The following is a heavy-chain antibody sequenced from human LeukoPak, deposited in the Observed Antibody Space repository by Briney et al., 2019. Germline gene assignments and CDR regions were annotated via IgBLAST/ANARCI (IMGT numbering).Heavy chain of an antibody. CDR2: IRWDSGTI. CDR1: GFTFDDYA. Sequence: PGGSLRLSCAASGFTFDDYAMHWVRQAPGKGLEWVSGIRWDSGTIGYADSVKGRFTISRDNAKNSLYLQINSLRAEDMALYYCAKGGSGSYSLDAFDIWGQGTMVTVSS. J-gene: IGHJ3*02. V-gene: IGHV3-9*03. CDR3: AKGGSGSYSLDAFDI. D-gene: IGHD1-26*01.